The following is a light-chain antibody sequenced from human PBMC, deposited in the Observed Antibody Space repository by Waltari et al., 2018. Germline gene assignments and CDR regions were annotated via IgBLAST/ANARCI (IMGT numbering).Light chain of an antibody. V-gene: IGKV1-33*01. Sequence: DIQMTQSPSSLSASVGDRVTITCHASQDISHYLNWYQQKRGRAPKILISDVSKLQRGVPSRFSGSGSGTDFTFTISSLQPEDIATYYCQQYDNVPRFGGGTKVEIK. CDR1: QDISHY. J-gene: IGKJ4*01. CDR3: QQYDNVPR. CDR2: DVS.